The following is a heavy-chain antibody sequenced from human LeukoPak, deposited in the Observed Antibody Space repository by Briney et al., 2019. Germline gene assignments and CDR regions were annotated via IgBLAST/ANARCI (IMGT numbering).Heavy chain of an antibody. V-gene: IGHV1-2*02. CDR1: GYTFTGYY. CDR3: ARDNYGDYPYYYYGMDV. D-gene: IGHD4-17*01. J-gene: IGHJ6*02. CDR2: INPNSGGT. Sequence: EASVKVSCKASGYTFTGYYMHWVRQAPGQGLEWMGWINPNSGGTNYAQKFQGRVTMTRDTSISTAYIELSRLRSDDTAVYYCARDNYGDYPYYYYGMDVWAKGPRSPSP.